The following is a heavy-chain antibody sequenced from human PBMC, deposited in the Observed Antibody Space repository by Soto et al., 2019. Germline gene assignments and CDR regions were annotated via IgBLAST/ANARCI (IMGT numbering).Heavy chain of an antibody. CDR3: TTDQAEGSGSYYNVYYYYYGMDV. Sequence: GGSLRLSCAASGFTFSNAWMNWVRQAPGKGLEWVGRIKSKTDGGTTDYAAPVKGRFTISKDDSKKTLYLQMNSLKTEDTAVYYCTTDQAEGSGSYYNVYYYYYGMDVWGQGTTVTVSS. J-gene: IGHJ6*02. CDR2: IKSKTDGGTT. CDR1: GFTFSNAW. D-gene: IGHD3-10*01. V-gene: IGHV3-15*07.